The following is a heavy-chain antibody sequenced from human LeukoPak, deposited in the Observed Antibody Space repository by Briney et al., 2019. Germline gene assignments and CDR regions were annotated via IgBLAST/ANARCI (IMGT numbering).Heavy chain of an antibody. D-gene: IGHD3-22*01. CDR3: ARSITMIVVAPGY. CDR2: INANSGCT. J-gene: IGHJ4*02. CDR1: GYTFTGYY. Sequence: GASVKVSCKASGYTFTGYYMHWERQAPRQRLERRGWINANSGCTNNAQKFQGRVTMIRDTFISTAYMELSRLRSDGTAVYYCARSITMIVVAPGYWGQGTLVTVSS. V-gene: IGHV1-2*02.